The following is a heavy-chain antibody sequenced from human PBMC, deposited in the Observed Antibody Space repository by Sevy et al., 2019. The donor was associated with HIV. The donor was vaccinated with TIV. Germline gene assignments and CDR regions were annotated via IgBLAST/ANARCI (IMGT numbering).Heavy chain of an antibody. J-gene: IGHJ4*02. V-gene: IGHV4-59*01. CDR2: IYYSGST. CDR3: ARYYDSSGYDY. Sequence: SETLSLTCTVSGGSISSYYWSWIRQPPGKGLGWIGYIYYSGSTNYNPSLKSRVTISVDTSKNQFSLKLSSVTAADTAVYYCARYYDSSGYDYWGQGTLVTVSS. CDR1: GGSISSYY. D-gene: IGHD3-22*01.